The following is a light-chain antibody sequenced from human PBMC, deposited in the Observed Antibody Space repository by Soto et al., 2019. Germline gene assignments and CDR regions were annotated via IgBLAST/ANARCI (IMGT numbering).Light chain of an antibody. CDR2: AVT. CDR3: SSHAGNNNYV. CDR1: SSDVGGQNY. J-gene: IGLJ1*01. Sequence: QSVLTQPLSASGSPGQSVAISCTATSSDVGGQNYVSWYQQHPGKAPKLISYAVTERPSGVPDRFSGSKSGNTASLTVSGLQTEDEADYYCSSHAGNNNYVFGTGTKVTVL. V-gene: IGLV2-8*01.